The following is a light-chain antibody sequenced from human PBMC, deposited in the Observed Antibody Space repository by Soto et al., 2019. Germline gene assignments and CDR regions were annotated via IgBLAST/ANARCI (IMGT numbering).Light chain of an antibody. CDR2: WAS. CDR3: QQYYSTPLT. Sequence: DIVMTQSPDSLAVSLGEGATINCKSSQRVLWSSNNANYLAWYQQKPGQPPKLLIYWASTRESGVPDRFSGSGSGTDFTLTISSLQAEDVAVYYCQQYYSTPLTFGGGTKVEIK. V-gene: IGKV4-1*01. CDR1: QRVLWSSNNANY. J-gene: IGKJ4*01.